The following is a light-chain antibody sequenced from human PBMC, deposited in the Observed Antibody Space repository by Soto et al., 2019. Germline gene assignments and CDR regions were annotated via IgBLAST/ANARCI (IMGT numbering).Light chain of an antibody. Sequence: DIQMTQSPSTLSASVGDRVTITCRASQSISPWLAWYQQKPGKAPKLLIYKASSLESGVPSRFSGSGSGTEFTLTISCLQPDDFAGYYCQQYSTDQCTFGQGTKVEIK. CDR2: KAS. CDR1: QSISPW. V-gene: IGKV1-5*03. CDR3: QQYSTDQCT. J-gene: IGKJ1*01.